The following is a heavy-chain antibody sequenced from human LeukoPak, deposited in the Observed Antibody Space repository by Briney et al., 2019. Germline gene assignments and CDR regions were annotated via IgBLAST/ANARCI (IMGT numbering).Heavy chain of an antibody. V-gene: IGHV3-23*01. CDR1: GFDFSKYA. CDR3: AKDLTRIPPALVTFDI. Sequence: RGSLRLSCGPSGFDFSKYAMSWVRHAPERRLQWVSSISGRGDLSHYADSVKGRFTISRDNSRNMGWLQMSSQRAEDTAVYYCAKDLTRIPPALVTFDIRGQGTLVTVSS. D-gene: IGHD4-23*01. CDR2: ISGRGDLS. J-gene: IGHJ4*02.